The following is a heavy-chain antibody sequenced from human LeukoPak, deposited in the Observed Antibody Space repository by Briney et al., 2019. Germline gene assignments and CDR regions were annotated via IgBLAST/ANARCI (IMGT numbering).Heavy chain of an antibody. CDR1: GGSFSGYY. Sequence: SETLSHTCAVYGGSFSGYYWSWIRQPPGKGLEWIGEINHSGSTNYNPSLKSRVTISVDTSKNQFSLKLSSVTAADTAVYYCARGQIVVVPAAVAGYYYYGMDVWGQGTTVTVSS. D-gene: IGHD2-2*01. CDR3: ARGQIVVVPAAVAGYYYYGMDV. V-gene: IGHV4-34*01. J-gene: IGHJ6*02. CDR2: INHSGST.